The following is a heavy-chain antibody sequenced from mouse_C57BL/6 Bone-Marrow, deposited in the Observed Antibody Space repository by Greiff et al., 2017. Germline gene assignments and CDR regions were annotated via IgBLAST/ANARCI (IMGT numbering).Heavy chain of an antibody. J-gene: IGHJ2*01. V-gene: IGHV1-26*01. CDR2: INPNNGGT. CDR1: GYTFTDYY. CDR3: ARGGIYYAPEGNY. Sequence: LMEPGASVKISCKASGYTFTDYYMNWVKQSHGKSLEWIGDINPNNGGTSYNQKFKGKATLTVDKSSSTAYMELRSLTSEDSAVYYCARGGIYYAPEGNYWGQGTTLTVSS. D-gene: IGHD2-1*01.